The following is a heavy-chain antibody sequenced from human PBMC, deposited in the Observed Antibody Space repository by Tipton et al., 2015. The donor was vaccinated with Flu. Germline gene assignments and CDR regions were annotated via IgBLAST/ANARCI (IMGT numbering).Heavy chain of an antibody. J-gene: IGHJ4*02. Sequence: LRLSCAVYGGSFSGYYWSWIRQPPGKGLEWIGEINHSGSTNYNPSLKSRVTISVDTSKNQFSLKLSSVTAADTAVYYCARGTNYGGNSGKIDYWGQGTLVTASS. V-gene: IGHV4-34*01. CDR1: GGSFSGYY. D-gene: IGHD4-23*01. CDR3: ARGTNYGGNSGKIDY. CDR2: INHSGST.